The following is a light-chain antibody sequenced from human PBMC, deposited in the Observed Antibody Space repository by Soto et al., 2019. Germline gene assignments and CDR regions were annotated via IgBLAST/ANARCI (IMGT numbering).Light chain of an antibody. J-gene: IGKJ4*01. CDR2: DAS. CDR1: QSINRW. CDR3: QHYDSYPLT. Sequence: DIQMTQSPSTLSASVGDRVTIICRASQSINRWLAWYQQKPGKAPNLLIHDASSLESGVPLRFSGTGAGTDFTLTISSWQPDDFATYYCQHYDSYPLTLGGGTKVEIK. V-gene: IGKV1-5*02.